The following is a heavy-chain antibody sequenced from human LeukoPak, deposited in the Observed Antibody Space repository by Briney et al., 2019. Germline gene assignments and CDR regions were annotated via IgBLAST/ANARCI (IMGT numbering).Heavy chain of an antibody. CDR3: ARGEWELPFDH. CDR1: GFTFSSYA. CDR2: ISYDGSNK. D-gene: IGHD1-26*01. J-gene: IGHJ4*02. V-gene: IGHV3-30-3*01. Sequence: QPGGSLRLSCAASGFTFSSYAMHWVRQAPGKGLEWVAVISYDGSNKYYADSVKGRFTISRDNSKNTLYLQMNSLRAEDTAVYYCARGEWELPFDHWGQGTLVTVSS.